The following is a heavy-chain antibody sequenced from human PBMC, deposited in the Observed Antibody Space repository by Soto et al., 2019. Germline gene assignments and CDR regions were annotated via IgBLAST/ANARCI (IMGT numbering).Heavy chain of an antibody. CDR1: GLTVSRTQ. Sequence: PGGSLRLSCAVSGLTVSRTQMSWVRQAPGKGLQWVSVIYSAGSTYYANAVKGRFTISRDISENKIFLELNGLTVDDTAVYYCERPREPQASSSIYFDYWGRVAVGPVSS. CDR3: ERPREPQASSSIYFDY. J-gene: IGHJ4*01. D-gene: IGHD6-13*01. CDR2: IYSAGST. V-gene: IGHV3-53*01.